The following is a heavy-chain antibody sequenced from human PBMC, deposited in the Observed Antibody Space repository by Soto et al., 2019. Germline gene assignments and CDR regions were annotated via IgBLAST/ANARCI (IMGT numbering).Heavy chain of an antibody. V-gene: IGHV4-59*08. D-gene: IGHD6-19*01. J-gene: IGHJ5*02. Sequence: QVQLQESGPGLVKPSETLSLTCTVSGGSLSSFYWSWIRQPPGKGLGWIGYINNSGSTKYNPNLKSRVTISVHASKNQFSLKLSSVTAADTAVYSCAREYSSGWHTWFDPWGQGTLVTVSS. CDR1: GGSLSSFY. CDR3: AREYSSGWHTWFDP. CDR2: INNSGST.